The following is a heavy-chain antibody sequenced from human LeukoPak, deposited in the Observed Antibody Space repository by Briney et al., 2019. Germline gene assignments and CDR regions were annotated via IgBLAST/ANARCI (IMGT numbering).Heavy chain of an antibody. CDR1: GGSISSSSYY. CDR3: ARKSEPFDP. CDR2: IYYSGST. V-gene: IGHV4-39*01. J-gene: IGHJ5*02. Sequence: SSETLSLTCTVSGGSISSSSYYWGWIRQPPGKGLEWIGSIYYSGSTYYNPSLKSRVTISVDTSKNQFSLKVSSVTAADTAVYYCARKSEPFDPWGQGTLVTVSS.